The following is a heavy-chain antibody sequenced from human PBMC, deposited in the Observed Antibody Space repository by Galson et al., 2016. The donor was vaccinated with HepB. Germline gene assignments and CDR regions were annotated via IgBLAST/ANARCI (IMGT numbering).Heavy chain of an antibody. CDR3: TTPLRRWLQSRARNHHYFEL. CDR2: IKSKSDGGTI. CDR1: GFNFEKSW. J-gene: IGHJ2*01. V-gene: IGHV3-15*01. Sequence: SLRLSCAASGFNFEKSWMTWVRQAPGKGLEWVGHIKSKSDGGTIDYAAPVQGRFSISRDDSKNRLFLQMNSLKTEDTGVYYCTTPLRRWLQSRARNHHYFELWGRGTLVTVSS. D-gene: IGHD5-24*01.